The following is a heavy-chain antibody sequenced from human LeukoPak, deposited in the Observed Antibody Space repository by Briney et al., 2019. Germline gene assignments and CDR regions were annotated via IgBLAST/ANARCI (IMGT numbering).Heavy chain of an antibody. V-gene: IGHV4-59*01. Sequence: PSETLSLTCTVSGGSISGYYWSWIRQPPGKGLEWIGYIYYSGSTNYNPSLKSRVTISVDTSKNQFSLKLSSVTAADTAVYYCARILYYYDSSGYSYYFDYWGQGTLVTVSS. D-gene: IGHD3-22*01. CDR3: ARILYYYDSSGYSYYFDY. J-gene: IGHJ4*02. CDR1: GGSISGYY. CDR2: IYYSGST.